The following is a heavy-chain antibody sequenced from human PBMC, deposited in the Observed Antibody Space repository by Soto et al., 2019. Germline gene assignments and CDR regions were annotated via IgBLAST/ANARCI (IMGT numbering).Heavy chain of an antibody. Sequence: QIQLVQSGAVVKKPGASVTVSCKASGYTFTAHTLHWVRQAPGQRLEWMGWIFPGNGNTKYSQKLQGRVTIGADTSATTVYMELSSLGSEDTAVYYCAGEMAGWGPLQDWGQGTLVIVSS. CDR3: AGEMAGWGPLQD. D-gene: IGHD3-16*01. CDR1: GYTFTAHT. V-gene: IGHV1-3*01. J-gene: IGHJ4*02. CDR2: IFPGNGNT.